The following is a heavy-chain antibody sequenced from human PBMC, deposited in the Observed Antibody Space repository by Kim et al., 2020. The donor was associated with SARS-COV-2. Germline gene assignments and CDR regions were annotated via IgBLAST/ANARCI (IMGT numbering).Heavy chain of an antibody. V-gene: IGHV4-39*07. CDR1: GASISSSNYY. D-gene: IGHD4-17*01. CDR3: ARRHDSGDSAPGY. J-gene: IGHJ4*02. CDR2: VHNFGSS. Sequence: SETLSLTCSVSGASISSSNYYWGWIRQTPGKGLEWIGDVHNFGSSYYNPSLMSRVTISLDTSKNQFSLKLSSVTAADTALYYCARRHDSGDSAPGYWGQG.